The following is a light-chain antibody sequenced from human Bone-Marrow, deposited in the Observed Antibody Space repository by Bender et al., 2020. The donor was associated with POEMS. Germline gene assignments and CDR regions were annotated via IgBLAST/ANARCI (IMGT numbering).Light chain of an antibody. CDR1: SGDVGGSKY. CDR3: QVWDGGDGHPV. Sequence: QSALTQPPSASGSPGQSVTISCTGTSGDVGGSKYVSWYQQHPGKAPKLIIYEVIKRPSGVPDRFSGSKSGNTASLTISRVEAGDEADYYCQVWDGGDGHPVFGGGTKLTVL. J-gene: IGLJ3*02. CDR2: EVI. V-gene: IGLV2-8*01.